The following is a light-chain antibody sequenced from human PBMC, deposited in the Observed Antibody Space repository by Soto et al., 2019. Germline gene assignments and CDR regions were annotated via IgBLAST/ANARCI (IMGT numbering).Light chain of an antibody. CDR2: GNS. J-gene: IGLJ2*01. CDR1: SSNIGAGYD. Sequence: QSVLTQPPSVSGAPGQRVTISCTGSSSNIGAGYDVHWYQQLPGTAPKLLIYGNSKRPSGVPDRFSGSKSGTPASLAITGLQAEDEADYYCRSYDGSLIFLVFGSGTKLTVL. CDR3: RSYDGSLIFLV. V-gene: IGLV1-40*01.